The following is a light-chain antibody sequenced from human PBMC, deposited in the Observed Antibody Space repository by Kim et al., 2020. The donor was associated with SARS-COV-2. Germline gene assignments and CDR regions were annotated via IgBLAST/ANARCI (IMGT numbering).Light chain of an antibody. CDR1: KLGDKY. CDR2: QDS. V-gene: IGLV3-1*01. J-gene: IGLJ2*01. CDR3: QAWDSSHVV. Sequence: YELTQPLSVSVSPGQTASITCSGDKLGDKYACWYQQKPGQSPVLVIYQDSKRPSGIPERFSGSNSGNTATLTISGTQAMDEADYYCQAWDSSHVVFGGGTQLTVL.